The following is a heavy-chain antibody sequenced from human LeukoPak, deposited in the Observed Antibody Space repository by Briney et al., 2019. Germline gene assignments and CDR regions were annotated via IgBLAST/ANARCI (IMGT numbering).Heavy chain of an antibody. CDR1: GFTFSSYA. CDR3: ARTPMSLLWFNWFDP. CDR2: INAGNGNT. D-gene: IGHD3-10*01. V-gene: IGHV1-3*01. J-gene: IGHJ5*02. Sequence: GGSLRLSCAASGFTFSSYAMHWVRQAPGQRLEWMGWINAGNGNTKYSQKFQGRVTITRDTSASTAYMELSSLRSEDTAVYYCARTPMSLLWFNWFDPWGQGTLVTVSS.